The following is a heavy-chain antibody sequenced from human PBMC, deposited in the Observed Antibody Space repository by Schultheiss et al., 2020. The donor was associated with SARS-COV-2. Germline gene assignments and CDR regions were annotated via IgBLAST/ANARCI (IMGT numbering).Heavy chain of an antibody. CDR2: IYYSGST. D-gene: IGHD5-18*01. V-gene: IGHV4-31*03. Sequence: SETLSLTCTVSGGSVSSGSYYWSWIRQPPGKGLEWIGYIYYSGSTYYNPSLKSRVTISVDTSKNQFSLKLSSVTAADTAVYYCARVDTAMASYYYYGMDVWGQGTTVTVSS. CDR1: GGSVSSGSYY. CDR3: ARVDTAMASYYYYGMDV. J-gene: IGHJ6*02.